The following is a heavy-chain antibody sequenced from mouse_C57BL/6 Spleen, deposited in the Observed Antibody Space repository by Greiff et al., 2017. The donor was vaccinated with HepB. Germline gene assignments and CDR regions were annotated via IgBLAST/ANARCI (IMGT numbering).Heavy chain of an antibody. CDR1: GYTFTDYN. CDR3: VPITTVVDYAMDY. Sequence: EVKLVESGPELVKPGASVKMSCKASGYTFTDYNMHWVKQSHGKSLEWIGHINPNNGGTSYNQKFKGKATLTVNKSSSTAYMELRSLTSEDSAVYYCVPITTVVDYAMDYWGQGTSVTVSS. V-gene: IGHV1-22*01. D-gene: IGHD1-1*01. CDR2: INPNNGGT. J-gene: IGHJ4*01.